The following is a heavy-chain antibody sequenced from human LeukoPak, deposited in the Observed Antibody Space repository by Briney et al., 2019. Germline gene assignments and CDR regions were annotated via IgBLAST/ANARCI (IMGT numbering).Heavy chain of an antibody. CDR3: ARRARSRVVPGGMDV. V-gene: IGHV4-34*01. CDR1: GGSFSGYY. Sequence: SETLSLTCAVYGGSFSGYYWSWLRQPPGKGLEWIGEINHSGSTNYNPSLKSRVTISVDTSKNQFSLKLSSVTAADTAVYYCARRARSRVVPGGMDVWGKGTTVTVSS. CDR2: INHSGST. J-gene: IGHJ6*03. D-gene: IGHD3-3*01.